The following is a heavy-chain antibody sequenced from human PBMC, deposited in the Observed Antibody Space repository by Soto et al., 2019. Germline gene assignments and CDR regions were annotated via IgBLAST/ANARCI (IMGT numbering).Heavy chain of an antibody. CDR2: ISAYNGNT. J-gene: IGHJ6*02. V-gene: IGHV1-18*04. CDR1: GYTFTSYG. CDR3: ASVRVVTHLNMDV. D-gene: IGHD3-10*02. Sequence: ASVKVSCKASGYTFTSYGISWVRQAPGQALEWMGWISAYNGNTNYAQKLQGRVTMTTDTSTSTAYMELRTLTSDDTAVYYCASVRVVTHLNMDVWGQGTTVTVSS.